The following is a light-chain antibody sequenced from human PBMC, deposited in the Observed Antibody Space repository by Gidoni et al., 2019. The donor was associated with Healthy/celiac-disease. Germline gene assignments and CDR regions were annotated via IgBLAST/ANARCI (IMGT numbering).Light chain of an antibody. CDR3: QQRSNWPRT. Sequence: EIVLTQSPATLSLSPGERATLSCRASQSVSSYLAWYQQKPGQAPRLLIDDASNRATGIPARFSGSGSGTDVTLTISSLEPEDFAVYSCQQRSNWPRTFGQGTKVEIK. CDR2: DAS. J-gene: IGKJ1*01. CDR1: QSVSSY. V-gene: IGKV3-11*01.